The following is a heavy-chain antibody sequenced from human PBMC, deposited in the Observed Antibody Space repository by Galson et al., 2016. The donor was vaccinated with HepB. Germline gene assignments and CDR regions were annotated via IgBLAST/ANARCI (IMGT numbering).Heavy chain of an antibody. CDR3: AKDFGRIVFGSSGP. CDR2: IPGSGDVT. V-gene: IGHV3-23*01. CDR1: GFSFSLYT. J-gene: IGHJ5*02. Sequence: SLRLSCAASGFSFSLYTMNWIRQSLGKGLEWVSSIPGSGDVTHYADSVKGRFTVSRDNSRNTLYLQMNSPRAEDTAIYYCAKDFGRIVFGSSGPWGPGTLVIVSS. D-gene: IGHD3-22*01.